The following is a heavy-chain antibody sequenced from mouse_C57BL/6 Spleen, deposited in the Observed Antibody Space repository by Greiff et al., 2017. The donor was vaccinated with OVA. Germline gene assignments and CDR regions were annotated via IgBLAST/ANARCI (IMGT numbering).Heavy chain of an antibody. CDR3: ARYGAITTVVDY. CDR1: GYTFTSYW. Sequence: QLQQPGAELVKPGASVKMSCKASGYTFTSYWITWVKQRPGQGLAWIGDIYPGSGSTNYNEKFKSKATLTVDTSSSTAYMQLSSLTSEDSAVYYCARYGAITTVVDYWGQGTTLTVSS. J-gene: IGHJ2*01. D-gene: IGHD1-1*01. V-gene: IGHV1-55*01. CDR2: IYPGSGST.